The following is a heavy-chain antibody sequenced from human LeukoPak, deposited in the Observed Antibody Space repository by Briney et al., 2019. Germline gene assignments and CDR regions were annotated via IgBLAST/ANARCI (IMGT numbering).Heavy chain of an antibody. J-gene: IGHJ4*02. CDR2: IYYSGST. CDR3: ARVGQLAFDY. V-gene: IGHV4-59*12. Sequence: SETLSLTCTVSGGSISSYYWSWIRQPPGKGLEWIGYIYYSGSTNYNPSLKSRVTISVKTSKNQFSLKLSSVTAADTAVYYCARVGQLAFDYWGQGTLVTVSS. CDR1: GGSISSYY. D-gene: IGHD2-2*01.